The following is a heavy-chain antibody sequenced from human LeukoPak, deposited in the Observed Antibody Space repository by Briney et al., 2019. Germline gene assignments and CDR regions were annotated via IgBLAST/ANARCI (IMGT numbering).Heavy chain of an antibody. D-gene: IGHD3-22*01. CDR1: GFTFTSSA. J-gene: IGHJ4*02. CDR2: IIVGSGNT. CDR3: AAVAHYYDSSGYFDY. Sequence: ASVKVSCKASGFTFTSSAMQWVRQARGQRLEWIGWIIVGSGNTNYAQKFQERVTITRDMSTSTAYMELSSLRSEDTAVCYCAAVAHYYDSSGYFDYWGQGTLVTVSS. V-gene: IGHV1-58*02.